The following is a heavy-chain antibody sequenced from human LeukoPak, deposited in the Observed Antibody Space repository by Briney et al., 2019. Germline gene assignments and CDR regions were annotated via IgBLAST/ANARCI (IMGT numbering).Heavy chain of an antibody. D-gene: IGHD4-23*01. CDR3: AREGVVVTPTVDY. V-gene: IGHV3-33*01. Sequence: PGRSLRLSCAASGFTFSSYGMHWVRQAPGKGLEWVAVTWYDGSNKYYADSVKGRFTISRDNSKNSLYLQMNSLRAEDTAVYYCAREGVVVTPTVDYWGQGTLVTVSS. CDR1: GFTFSSYG. J-gene: IGHJ4*02. CDR2: TWYDGSNK.